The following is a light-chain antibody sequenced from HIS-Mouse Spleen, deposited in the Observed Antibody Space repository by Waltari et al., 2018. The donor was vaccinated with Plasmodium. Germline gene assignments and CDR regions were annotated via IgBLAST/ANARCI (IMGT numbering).Light chain of an antibody. CDR1: QSISSW. J-gene: IGKJ2*01. Sequence: DIQMTQSPSTLSASVGDRVPITCRASQSISSWLAWYQPKPGKAPKLLIYKASSLESGVPSRFSGSGSGTEFTLTISSLQPDDFATYYCQQYNSYRYTFGQGTKLEIK. V-gene: IGKV1-5*03. CDR3: QQYNSYRYT. CDR2: KAS.